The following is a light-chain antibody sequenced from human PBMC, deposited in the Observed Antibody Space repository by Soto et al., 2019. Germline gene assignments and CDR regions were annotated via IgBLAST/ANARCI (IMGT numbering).Light chain of an antibody. V-gene: IGKV1-39*01. J-gene: IGKJ2*02. CDR3: QQSYSYVCT. CDR1: QSIGSY. CDR2: AAT. Sequence: DIQMTQSPSSLSASVGDRVTITCRASQSIGSYLHWYQQKPRTAPKLLIYAATTLQSGVPSRFSGSGSGTAFTLTISSLQPEDFATYYCQQSYSYVCTFGQGTKLEIK.